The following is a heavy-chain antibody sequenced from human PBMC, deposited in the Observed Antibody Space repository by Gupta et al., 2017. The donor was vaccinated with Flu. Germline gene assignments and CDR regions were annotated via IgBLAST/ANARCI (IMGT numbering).Heavy chain of an antibody. V-gene: IGHV2-70*04. D-gene: IGHD3-3*01. Sequence: QVTLKESGPALVKPTQTLTLTCTFSGFSLSTSGMRVSWIRQPPGKALEWLARIDWDDDKFYSTSLKTRLTISKDTSKNQVVLTMTNMDPVDTATYYCARSRYDFWSGFDAFDIWGQGTMVTVSS. CDR2: IDWDDDK. J-gene: IGHJ3*02. CDR3: ARSRYDFWSGFDAFDI. CDR1: GFSLSTSGMR.